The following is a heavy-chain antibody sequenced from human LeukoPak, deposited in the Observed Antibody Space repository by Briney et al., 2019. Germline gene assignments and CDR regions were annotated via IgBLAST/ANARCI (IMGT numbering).Heavy chain of an antibody. V-gene: IGHV4-30-2*01. D-gene: IGHD3-3*01. CDR1: GGSISSGGYY. Sequence: PSQTLSLTCTVSGGSISSGGYYWSWIRQPPGKGLEWIGYIYHSGSTYYNPSLKSRVTISVDRSKNQFSLKPSSVTAADTAVYYCARAIITIFGGGADFDYWGQGTLVTVSS. CDR3: ARAIITIFGGGADFDY. CDR2: IYHSGST. J-gene: IGHJ4*02.